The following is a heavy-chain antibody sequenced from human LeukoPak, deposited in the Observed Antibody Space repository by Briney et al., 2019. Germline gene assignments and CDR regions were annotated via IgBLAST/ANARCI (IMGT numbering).Heavy chain of an antibody. J-gene: IGHJ4*02. CDR3: ARYYDRSNYFDY. CDR2: IYTSGST. V-gene: IGHV4-4*07. Sequence: SETLSLTCTVSGGSISSYYWSWIRQPAGKGLEWIGRIYTSGSTNYNPSLKSRVTMSVDTSKNHFSLRLSSVTAADTAVYYCARYYDRSNYFDYWGQGTLVTVSS. CDR1: GGSISSYY. D-gene: IGHD3-22*01.